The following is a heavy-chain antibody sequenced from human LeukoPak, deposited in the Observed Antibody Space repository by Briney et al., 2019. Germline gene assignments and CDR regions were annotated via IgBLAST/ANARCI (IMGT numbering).Heavy chain of an antibody. Sequence: GGSLRLSCAASGFTVSSNYMSWVRQAPGKGLEWVSVIYSGGSTYYTDSVKGRFTISRGNSKNTLYLQMNSLRAEDTAVYYCAGYYDSLRYFDWSPYDYWGQGTLVTVSS. J-gene: IGHJ4*02. CDR3: AGYYDSLRYFDWSPYDY. D-gene: IGHD3-9*01. V-gene: IGHV3-66*01. CDR2: IYSGGST. CDR1: GFTVSSNY.